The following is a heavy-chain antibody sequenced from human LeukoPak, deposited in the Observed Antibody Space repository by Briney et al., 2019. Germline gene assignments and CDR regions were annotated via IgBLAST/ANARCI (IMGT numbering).Heavy chain of an antibody. V-gene: IGHV1-69*10. CDR1: GRTFSSYA. J-gene: IGHJ4*02. D-gene: IGHD5-12*01. Sequence: APVKVSCKASGRTFSSYAISWLRQAPRQQLEWMGRIIPIIGIANCAQKFQGRVTITADKSTSTDYMEVSRVRSEDMAVYYCVRETYSGYAPYFDYWGQGNLVNVSS. CDR3: VRETYSGYAPYFDY. CDR2: IIPIIGIA.